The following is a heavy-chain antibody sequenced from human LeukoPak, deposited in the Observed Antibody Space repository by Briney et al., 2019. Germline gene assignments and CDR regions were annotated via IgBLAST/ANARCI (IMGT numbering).Heavy chain of an antibody. CDR3: ARYSGYATY. D-gene: IGHD5-12*01. Sequence: SETLSLTCTVSGGSISTSSFYWGRIRQPPGKGLEWIGSIHYSGGTYYNPSLKSGVTISVDTSKNQFSLKVSSVTAADTAVYYCARYSGYATYWGQGTLVTVSS. J-gene: IGHJ4*02. CDR2: IHYSGGT. CDR1: GGSISTSSFY. V-gene: IGHV4-39*01.